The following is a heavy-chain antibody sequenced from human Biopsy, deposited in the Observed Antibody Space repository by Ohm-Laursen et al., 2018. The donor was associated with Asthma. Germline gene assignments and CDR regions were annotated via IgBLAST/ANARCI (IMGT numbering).Heavy chain of an antibody. D-gene: IGHD3-22*01. CDR3: ARAQDYYDSRGYYRSFDY. Sequence: LSLTCTVSYGSITSGGYYWTWIRQHPGKGLEWIGFIYYSGSTYYNPSLKSRVSISIDTSKNQFPLKLSSVTAADTAVYYCARAQDYYDSRGYYRSFDYWGQGTLVTVSS. V-gene: IGHV4-31*03. CDR1: YGSITSGGYY. CDR2: IYYSGST. J-gene: IGHJ4*02.